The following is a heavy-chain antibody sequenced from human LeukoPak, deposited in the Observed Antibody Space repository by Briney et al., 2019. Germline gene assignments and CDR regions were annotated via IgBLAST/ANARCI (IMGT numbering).Heavy chain of an antibody. V-gene: IGHV3-21*01. CDR2: ISSSSSYI. Sequence: PGGSLRLSCAASGFTFSRYGMYWVRQAPGKGLEWVSSISSSSSYIYYADSVKGRFTISRDNAKNSLYLQMNSLRAEDTAVYYCARSQPVDYWGQGTLVTVSS. D-gene: IGHD2-2*01. CDR3: ARSQPVDY. J-gene: IGHJ4*02. CDR1: GFTFSRYG.